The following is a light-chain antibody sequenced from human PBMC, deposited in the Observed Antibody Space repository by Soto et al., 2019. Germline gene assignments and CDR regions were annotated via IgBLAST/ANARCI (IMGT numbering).Light chain of an antibody. Sequence: DIQMTQSPSSLSASVGDRVTITCRASESFSSWLAWYQQKPGNAPKLLIYKASTLQRGVPSRFSGSGSGTEFTLTISGLQPDDFATYYCQQYNSYPWTFGQGTKVEIK. CDR1: ESFSSW. CDR2: KAS. CDR3: QQYNSYPWT. J-gene: IGKJ1*01. V-gene: IGKV1-5*03.